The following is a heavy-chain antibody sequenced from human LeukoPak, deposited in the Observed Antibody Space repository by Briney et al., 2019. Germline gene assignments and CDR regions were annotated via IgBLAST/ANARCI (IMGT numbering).Heavy chain of an antibody. CDR2: ISSSSSYT. V-gene: IGHV3-11*03. J-gene: IGHJ4*02. CDR1: GFTFSYYY. Sequence: GGSLRLSCAASGFTFSYYYMSWIRQAPGRGLEWVSYISSSSSYTDYADSVKGRFTISRDNAKNSLFLQMNSLRAEDTAVYYCVVVPAAPSSWVDYWGQGTLVTVSS. D-gene: IGHD2-2*01. CDR3: VVVPAAPSSWVDY.